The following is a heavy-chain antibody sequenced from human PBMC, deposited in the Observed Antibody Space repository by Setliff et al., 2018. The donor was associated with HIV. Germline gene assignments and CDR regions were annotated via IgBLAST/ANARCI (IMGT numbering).Heavy chain of an antibody. D-gene: IGHD3-10*01. CDR2: IFPIFGTS. J-gene: IGHJ6*03. CDR1: GGTFSSYG. V-gene: IGHV1-69*13. Sequence: SVKVSCKASGGTFSSYGISWVRQAPGQGLEWMGGIFPIFGTSNYAQKFQDRVTIIADESTSTVYMELSSRRSEDTAVYFCARVGGSGSYYNEVYYYYYRDVWGKGTTVTVSS. CDR3: ARVGGSGSYYNEVYYYYYRDV.